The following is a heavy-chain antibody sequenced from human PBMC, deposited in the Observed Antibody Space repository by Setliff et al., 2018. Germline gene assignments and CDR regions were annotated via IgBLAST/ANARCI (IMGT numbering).Heavy chain of an antibody. V-gene: IGHV4-59*01. CDR3: ARYFSTPHFGVARGGYYYCYIDV. D-gene: IGHD3-3*01. CDR1: GGSISSYY. Sequence: SETLSLTCTVSGGSISSYYWSWIRQPPGKGLEWIGYIYYSGSTNYNPSLKSRVTIAVDTSKNHFSLKLSSVTAADTAVYYCARYFSTPHFGVARGGYYYCYIDVWGKGTTVTVSS. J-gene: IGHJ6*03. CDR2: IYYSGST.